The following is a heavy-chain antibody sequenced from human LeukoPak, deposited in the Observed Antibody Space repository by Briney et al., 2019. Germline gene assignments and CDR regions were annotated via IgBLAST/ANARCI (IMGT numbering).Heavy chain of an antibody. V-gene: IGHV3-74*01. D-gene: IGHD1-26*01. CDR2: INIDGSGA. CDR1: GFPFSGYW. Sequence: GGALRLSCAASGFPFSGYWMHWVRQAPGKGLGWVSRINIDGSGANYADSVNGRFTISRDNAKNTLQLQMNTLRAEDTAVYYCGSFGVMWEIDYWGQGTLVTASS. J-gene: IGHJ4*02. CDR3: GSFGVMWEIDY.